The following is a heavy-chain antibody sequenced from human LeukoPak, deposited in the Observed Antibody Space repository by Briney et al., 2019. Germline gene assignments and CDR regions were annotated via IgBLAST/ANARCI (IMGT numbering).Heavy chain of an antibody. CDR1: GFTFGDYD. Sequence: GGSLRLSCTAPGFTFGDYDMSWFRQAPGKGLEWVGVIRGKAFGGTTDYVASVKGRFTISRDDSESIAYLQMDSLKNEDTAVYYCTRDPRFSISWFSDYWGQGTLVTVSS. D-gene: IGHD2-2*01. CDR2: IRGKAFGGTT. CDR3: TRDPRFSISWFSDY. V-gene: IGHV3-49*03. J-gene: IGHJ4*02.